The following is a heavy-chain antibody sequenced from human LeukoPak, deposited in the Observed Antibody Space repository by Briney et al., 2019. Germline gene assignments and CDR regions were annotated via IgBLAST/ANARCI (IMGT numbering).Heavy chain of an antibody. J-gene: IGHJ4*02. CDR1: GGSISSYY. CDR2: IYYSGST. Sequence: PSETLSLTFTVSGGSISSYYWSWIRQPPGKGLEWIGYIYYSGSTNYNPSLKSRVTISLDTSKNQFSLKLSSVTAADTAVYYCARSELLWFGGVNSGFDYWGQGTLVTVSS. D-gene: IGHD3-10*01. V-gene: IGHV4-59*01. CDR3: ARSELLWFGGVNSGFDY.